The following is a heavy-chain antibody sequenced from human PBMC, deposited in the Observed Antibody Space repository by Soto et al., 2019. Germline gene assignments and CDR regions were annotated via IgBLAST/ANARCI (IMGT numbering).Heavy chain of an antibody. D-gene: IGHD3-9*01. Sequence: QVQLVESGGGVVQPGRSLRLSCAASGFTFSSYGMHWVRQAPGKGLEWVAVISYDGSNKYYADYVKGRFTISRDNSKNTVYLQMNGLRAEDRAVYYCAKGGTYYDILTGFDYWGQGTLVTVSS. CDR2: ISYDGSNK. CDR1: GFTFSSYG. V-gene: IGHV3-30*18. J-gene: IGHJ4*02. CDR3: AKGGTYYDILTGFDY.